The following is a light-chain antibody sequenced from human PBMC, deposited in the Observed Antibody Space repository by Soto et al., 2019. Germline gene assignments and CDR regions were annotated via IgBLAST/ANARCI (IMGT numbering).Light chain of an antibody. Sequence: QSALTQPASVSGSPGQSIAISCTGTSSDVGGYNYASWYQQHPGKAPKLLIYDVSNRPSGVSNRFSGSKSGNTASLTISGLQTESEADYYCSSYTSSSTQYVFGTGTKLTVL. CDR2: DVS. CDR1: SSDVGGYNY. V-gene: IGLV2-14*01. J-gene: IGLJ1*01. CDR3: SSYTSSSTQYV.